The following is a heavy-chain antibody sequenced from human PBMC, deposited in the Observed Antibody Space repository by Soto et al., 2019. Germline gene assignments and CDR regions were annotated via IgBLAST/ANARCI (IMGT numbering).Heavy chain of an antibody. Sequence: QVQLVQSGAEVKKPGASVKVSCKASGYTFTSYAMHWVRQAPGQRLEWMGWINAGNGNTKYSQKFQGRVTITRDTSASTAYMERSSLRSEDTAVYYCARVVGIAVDDYGGQGTLVTVSS. J-gene: IGHJ4*02. D-gene: IGHD6-19*01. CDR1: GYTFTSYA. CDR2: INAGNGNT. V-gene: IGHV1-3*01. CDR3: ARVVGIAVDDY.